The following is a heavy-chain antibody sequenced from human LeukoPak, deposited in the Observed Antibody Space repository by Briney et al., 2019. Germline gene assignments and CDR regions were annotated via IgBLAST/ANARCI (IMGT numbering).Heavy chain of an antibody. J-gene: IGHJ4*02. CDR1: GFSFSRSS. D-gene: IGHD3-22*01. CDR3: AREYYYDEDAGNY. CDR2: ITASSTYI. V-gene: IGHV3-21*01. Sequence: GGSLRLSCAASGFSFSRSSMGWVRQAPGKGLEWVSSITASSTYIYYAGSVKGRFTISRDNVEKSVSLQMNSLRAEDTAVYYCAREYYYDEDAGNYWGQGTLVTVSS.